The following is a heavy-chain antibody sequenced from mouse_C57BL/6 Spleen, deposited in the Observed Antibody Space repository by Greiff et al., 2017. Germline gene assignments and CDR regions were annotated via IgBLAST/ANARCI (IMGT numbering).Heavy chain of an antibody. J-gene: IGHJ2*01. CDR2: IDPETGGT. CDR1: GYTFTDYE. V-gene: IGHV1-15*01. CDR3: TSPSNLYYFDY. Sequence: QVQLQQSGAELVRPGASVTLSCKASGYTFTDYEMHWVKQTPVHGLEWIGAIDPETGGTAYNQKFKGKAILTADKSSSTAYMELRSLTSEDSAVYCCTSPSNLYYFDYWGQGTTLTVSS. D-gene: IGHD2-10*02.